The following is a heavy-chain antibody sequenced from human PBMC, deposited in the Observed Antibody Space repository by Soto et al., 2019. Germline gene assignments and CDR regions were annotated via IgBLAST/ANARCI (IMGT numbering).Heavy chain of an antibody. J-gene: IGHJ3*02. D-gene: IGHD2-8*02. V-gene: IGHV2-5*02. CDR2: IYWDDDK. Sequence: HITLKASGPTLVKPTQTLTLTCTFSGFSLSTSGAGVGWILQPPGKALEWIALIYWDDDKRYSPSLKSRLTITKDTSNNQVVLTITNMDPVDTATYYCAHYFYILVDDAFEIWGQGTMVTVSS. CDR1: GFSLSTSGAG. CDR3: AHYFYILVDDAFEI.